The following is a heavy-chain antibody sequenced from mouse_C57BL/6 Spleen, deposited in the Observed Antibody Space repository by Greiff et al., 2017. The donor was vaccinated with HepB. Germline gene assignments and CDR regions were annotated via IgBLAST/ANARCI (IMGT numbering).Heavy chain of an antibody. Sequence: DVHLVESGGGLVKPGGSLKLSCAASGFTFSDYGMHWVRQAPEKGLEWVAYISSGSSTIYYADTVKGRFTISRDNAKNTLFLQMTSLRSEDTAMYYCARPAPYYAMDYWGQGPSVTVSS. CDR1: GFTFSDYG. CDR2: ISSGSSTI. CDR3: ARPAPYYAMDY. J-gene: IGHJ4*01. V-gene: IGHV5-17*01.